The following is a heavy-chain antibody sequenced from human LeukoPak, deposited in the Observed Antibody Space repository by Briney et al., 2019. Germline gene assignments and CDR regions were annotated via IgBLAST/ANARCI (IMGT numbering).Heavy chain of an antibody. V-gene: IGHV3-30*02. CDR1: GFTFSTYG. Sequence: PGGSLRLSCAASGFTFSTYGMHWVRQAPGKGLEWVTYIHHDGSHIHYADSVKGRFTISRDNSKSTLYLQMNSLRTEDTAVYYCAREMGDYLLLKNFDYWGQGTLVTVSS. CDR3: AREMGDYLLLKNFDY. J-gene: IGHJ4*02. CDR2: IHHDGSHI. D-gene: IGHD2-2*01.